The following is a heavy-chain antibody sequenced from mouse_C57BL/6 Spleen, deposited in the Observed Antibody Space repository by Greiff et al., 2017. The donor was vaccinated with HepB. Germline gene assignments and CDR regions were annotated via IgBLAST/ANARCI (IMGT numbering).Heavy chain of an antibody. J-gene: IGHJ1*03. CDR2: INPNNGGT. CDR3: ASPSSYDYDWYFDV. D-gene: IGHD2-4*01. CDR1: GYTFTDYN. V-gene: IGHV1-22*01. Sequence: EVQLQQSGPELVKPGASVKMSCKASGYTFTDYNMHWVKQSHGKSLEWIGYINPNNGGTSYNQKFKGKATLTVNKSSSTAYMELRSLTSEDSAVYYCASPSSYDYDWYFDVWGTGTTVTVSS.